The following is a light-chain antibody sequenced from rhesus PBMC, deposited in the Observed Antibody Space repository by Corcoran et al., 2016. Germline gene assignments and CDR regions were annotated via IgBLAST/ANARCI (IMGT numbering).Light chain of an antibody. Sequence: DIQMTQSPSSLSASVGDTVTITCRASQSISSWLAWYQQKPGKAPNLLIYKASTLQMGVHSRLSGSGTETVFILTISSLQSEDFAAYFCQQYTSSPLTFGGGTKVELK. CDR3: QQYTSSPLT. CDR1: QSISSW. J-gene: IGKJ4*01. CDR2: KAS. V-gene: IGKV1-22*01.